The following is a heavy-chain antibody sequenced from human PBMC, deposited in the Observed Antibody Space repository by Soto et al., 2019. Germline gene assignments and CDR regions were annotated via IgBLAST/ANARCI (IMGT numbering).Heavy chain of an antibody. J-gene: IGHJ5*02. CDR2: IIPIFGTA. CDR3: ARVKNYCSSTNCTGFDP. D-gene: IGHD2-2*01. V-gene: IGHV1-69*01. CDR1: GGTFSSYA. Sequence: QVQLVQSGAEVKKPGSSVKVSCKASGGTFSSYAISWVRQAPGQGLEWMGGIIPIFGTANYAQKFQGRVTINAAEATSTADMERSSRRTEATAVYYSARVKNYCSSTNCTGFDPWGQGTLVTVSS.